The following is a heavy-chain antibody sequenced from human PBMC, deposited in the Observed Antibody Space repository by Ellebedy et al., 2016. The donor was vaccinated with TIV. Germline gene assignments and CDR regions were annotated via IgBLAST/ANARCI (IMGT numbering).Heavy chain of an antibody. J-gene: IGHJ4*02. CDR3: ARGRTKYPLDS. D-gene: IGHD2/OR15-2a*01. CDR2: VYYSGST. CDR1: GGSMSRYF. V-gene: IGHV4-59*08. Sequence: MPSETLSLTCTVSGGSMSRYFWHWIRQSPGKGLEWIGYVYYSGSTNYKSSLKCRVSISVDTSKNQFSLTLSSVTAADTAVYYCARGRTKYPLDSWGQGTLVTVSS.